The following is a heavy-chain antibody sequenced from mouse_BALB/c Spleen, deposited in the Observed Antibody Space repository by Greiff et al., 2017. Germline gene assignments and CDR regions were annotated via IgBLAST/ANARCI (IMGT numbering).Heavy chain of an antibody. CDR2: INPYNDGT. D-gene: IGHD2-4*01. CDR1: GYTFTSYV. CDR3: ARLGGYDYGY. J-gene: IGHJ2*01. V-gene: IGHV1-14*01. Sequence: EVQLQQSGPELVKPGASVKMSCKASGYTFTSYVMHWVKQKPGQGLEWIGYINPYNDGTKYNEKLKGKATLTSDKSSSTAYKELSSLTSEDSAVYYCARLGGYDYGYWGQGTTRTGSS.